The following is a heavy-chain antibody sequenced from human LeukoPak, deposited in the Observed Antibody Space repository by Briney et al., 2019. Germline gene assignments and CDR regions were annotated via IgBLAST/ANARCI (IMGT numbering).Heavy chain of an antibody. CDR1: GGTFSSYA. CDR2: ISGYNGNT. D-gene: IGHD3-22*01. CDR3: ASLKNYYDSSGYLVTDAFDI. V-gene: IGHV1-18*01. Sequence: ASVKVSCKASGGTFSSYAISWVRQASGQGLEWMGWISGYNGNTNYAQKLQGRVTMTTDTSTSTVYMELRSLKSNDTAVYYCASLKNYYDSSGYLVTDAFDIWGQGTMVTVSS. J-gene: IGHJ3*02.